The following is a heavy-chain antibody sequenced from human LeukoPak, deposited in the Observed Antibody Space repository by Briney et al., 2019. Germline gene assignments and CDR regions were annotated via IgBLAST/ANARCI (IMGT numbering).Heavy chain of an antibody. D-gene: IGHD5-18*01. CDR1: GFTFSGSS. Sequence: GGSLRLSCAASGFTFSGSSIHWVRQASGKGLEWVGRIRSKANSYATAYAASVAGRFTVSRDVSQNTAYLQMNSLKTEDAAVYYCSRYVDTPLDYWGQGALVTVSS. CDR3: SRYVDTPLDY. CDR2: IRSKANSYAT. J-gene: IGHJ4*02. V-gene: IGHV3-73*01.